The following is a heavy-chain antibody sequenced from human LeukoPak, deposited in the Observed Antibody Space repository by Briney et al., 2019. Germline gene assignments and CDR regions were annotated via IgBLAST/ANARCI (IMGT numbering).Heavy chain of an antibody. V-gene: IGHV4-34*01. CDR3: ARPLGYYDSSGYGL. J-gene: IGHJ4*02. CDR1: GFTFSSYW. D-gene: IGHD3-22*01. CDR2: INHSGST. Sequence: LRLSCAASGFTFSSYWMSWVRQAPGKGLEWIGEINHSGSTNYNPSLKSRVTISVDTSKNQFSLKLSSVTAADTAVYYCARPLGYYDSSGYGLWGQGTLVTVSS.